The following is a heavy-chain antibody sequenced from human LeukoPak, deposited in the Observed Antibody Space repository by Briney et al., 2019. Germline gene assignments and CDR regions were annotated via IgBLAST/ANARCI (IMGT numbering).Heavy chain of an antibody. Sequence: SETLSLTCTVSGASISSGDYYWSWIRQHPGKGLEWLGYIYYGGSTHYNPSLQSRITISLDTSKNQFSLRLSSVTAADTAVYFCARSLVKPYYFDCWGQGALVTVSS. CDR2: IYYGGST. CDR3: ARSLVKPYYFDC. D-gene: IGHD2-21*01. J-gene: IGHJ4*02. CDR1: GASISSGDYY. V-gene: IGHV4-31*03.